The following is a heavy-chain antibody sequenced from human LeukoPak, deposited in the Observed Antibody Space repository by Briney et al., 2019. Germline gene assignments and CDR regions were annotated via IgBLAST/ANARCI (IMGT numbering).Heavy chain of an antibody. J-gene: IGHJ4*02. D-gene: IGHD3-3*01. CDR3: ARGLPYYDFWSVPFDY. V-gene: IGHV3-53*05. CDR1: GFTVSSNC. CDR2: IYSGGGT. Sequence: GGSLRLSCATSGFTVSSNCMGWVRQAPGKGLEWVSLIYSGGGTYYTDSVKGRFTISRDNSKNTLYLQMNSLRAEDTAVYYCARGLPYYDFWSVPFDYWGQGTLVTVSS.